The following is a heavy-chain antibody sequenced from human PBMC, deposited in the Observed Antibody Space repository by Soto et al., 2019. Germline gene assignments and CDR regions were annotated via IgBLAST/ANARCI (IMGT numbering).Heavy chain of an antibody. V-gene: IGHV1-18*01. CDR1: GYTFSNYA. CDR3: SIVRVYTGGSAECY. CDR2: INTGSGYT. J-gene: IGHJ4*02. Sequence: QVHLVQSGAEVKKPGSSVRVSCKTSGYTFSNYAISWVRQAPGQGLEGMGWINTGSGYTNYAHDSVTMTKDASTYPACLEVTRLRSGATALDYGSIVRVYTGGSAECYWCQGTLVTVSS. D-gene: IGHD2-8*02.